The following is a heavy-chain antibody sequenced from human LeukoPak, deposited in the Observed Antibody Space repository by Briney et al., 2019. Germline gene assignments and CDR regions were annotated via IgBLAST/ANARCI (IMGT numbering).Heavy chain of an antibody. CDR2: ISSSGSTI. V-gene: IGHV3-48*03. CDR1: GFTFSSYE. J-gene: IGHJ6*02. Sequence: GGSLRLSCAASGFTFSSYEMNWVRQAPGKGLEWVSYISSSGSTIYYADSVKGRFTISRDNAKNSLYLQMNCLRAEDTAVYYCARDYDFWSGYYYYYYGMDVWGQGTTVTVSS. D-gene: IGHD3-3*01. CDR3: ARDYDFWSGYYYYYYGMDV.